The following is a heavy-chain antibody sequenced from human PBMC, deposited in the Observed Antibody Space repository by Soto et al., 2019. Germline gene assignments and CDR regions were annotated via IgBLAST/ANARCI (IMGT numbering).Heavy chain of an antibody. CDR3: ARYNTRGYCGGDCYSYYSYGMHV. CDR2: INAGNGNT. D-gene: IGHD2-21*02. Sequence: ASVKVSCKASGYTFTSYAMHWVRQAPGQRLEWMGWINAGNGNTKYSQKCQGRVTITRDTSARTAYMELISLRSEDTAVYYCARYNTRGYCGGDCYSYYSYGMHVWGQGTTVTVSS. J-gene: IGHJ6*02. CDR1: GYTFTSYA. V-gene: IGHV1-3*01.